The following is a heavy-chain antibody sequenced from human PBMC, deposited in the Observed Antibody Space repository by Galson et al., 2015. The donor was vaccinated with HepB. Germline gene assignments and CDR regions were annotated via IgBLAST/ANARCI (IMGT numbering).Heavy chain of an antibody. J-gene: IGHJ4*02. D-gene: IGHD6-13*01. CDR2: ISYDGSNK. V-gene: IGHV3-30*18. CDR3: AKVSLPYRGCSSWYGHGCYYFDY. CDR1: GFTFSSYG. Sequence: SLRLSCAASGFTFSSYGMHWVRQAPGKGLEWVAVISYDGSNKYYADSVKGRFTISRDNSKNTLYLQMNSLRAEDTAVYYCAKVSLPYRGCSSWYGHGCYYFDYWGQGTLVTVSS.